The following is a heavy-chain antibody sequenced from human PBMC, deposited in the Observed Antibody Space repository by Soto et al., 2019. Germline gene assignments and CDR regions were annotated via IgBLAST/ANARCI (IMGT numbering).Heavy chain of an antibody. CDR1: GGSISSSSYY. Sequence: SETLSLTCTVSGGSISSSSYYWGWIRQPPGKGLEWIGSIFYSGSTYYNPSLKSRVTISVDTSKNQFSLKLSSVTAADTAVYYCASYGSGSYGTDYWGQGTLVT. D-gene: IGHD3-10*01. J-gene: IGHJ4*02. CDR3: ASYGSGSYGTDY. CDR2: IFYSGST. V-gene: IGHV4-39*01.